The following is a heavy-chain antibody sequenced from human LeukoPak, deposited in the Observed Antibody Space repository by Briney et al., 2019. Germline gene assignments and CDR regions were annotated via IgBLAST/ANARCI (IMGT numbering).Heavy chain of an antibody. J-gene: IGHJ4*02. D-gene: IGHD3-10*01. CDR1: GFTFSDYY. V-gene: IGHV3-11*01. CDR2: ISSSGSTI. CDR3: ARGELLWFGEF. Sequence: PGGSLRLSCADSGFTFSDYYMSWMRQAPGEGLEWVSYISSSGSTIYYADSVKGRFTISRDNGKNSLYLQMNSLRAEDTAVYYCARGELLWFGEFWGQGTLVTVSS.